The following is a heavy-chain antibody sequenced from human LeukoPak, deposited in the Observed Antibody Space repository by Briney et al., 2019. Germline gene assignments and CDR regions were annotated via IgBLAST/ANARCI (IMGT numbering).Heavy chain of an antibody. CDR3: AREYDFWSGSINDY. CDR2: IKQDGSEK. CDR1: GFTFSSYW. J-gene: IGHJ4*02. V-gene: IGHV3-7*01. Sequence: GGSLRLSCAASGFTFSSYWMSWVRQAPGKGLEWVANIKQDGSEKYYVDSVKGRFTISRDNAKNSLYLQMNSLRAEDTAVYYCAREYDFWSGSINDYWGQGTLVTVSS. D-gene: IGHD3-3*01.